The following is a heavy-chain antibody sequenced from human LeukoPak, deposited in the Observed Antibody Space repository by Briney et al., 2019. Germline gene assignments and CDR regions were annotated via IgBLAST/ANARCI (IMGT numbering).Heavy chain of an antibody. V-gene: IGHV1-8*01. CDR2: VTPSSGDT. CDR1: GYTFISHD. Sequence: ASVKVSCKASGYTFISHDINWVRQVFGQGLEWMGWVTPSSGDTGYAQKFQGRVTMTRNISISTAYMELSSLRSEDTAVYYCARGCGLCGGNFGYWGQGTLVTVSS. CDR3: ARGCGLCGGNFGY. D-gene: IGHD3/OR15-3a*01. J-gene: IGHJ4*02.